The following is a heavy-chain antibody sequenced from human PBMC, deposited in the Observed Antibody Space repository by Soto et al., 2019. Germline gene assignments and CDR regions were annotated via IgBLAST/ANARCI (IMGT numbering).Heavy chain of an antibody. J-gene: IGHJ4*02. CDR3: ARGRGGVTSPAFDY. CDR2: INHSGST. Sequence: SSETLSLTCAVYGGSFSGYYWSWIRQPPGKGLEWIGEINHSGSTNYNPSLKSRVTISVDTSKNQFSLKLSSVTAADTAVYYCARGRGGVTSPAFDYWGQGTRVTVSS. D-gene: IGHD3-16*01. V-gene: IGHV4-34*01. CDR1: GGSFSGYY.